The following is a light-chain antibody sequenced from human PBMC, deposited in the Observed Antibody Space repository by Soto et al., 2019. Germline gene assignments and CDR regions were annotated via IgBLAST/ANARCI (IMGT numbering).Light chain of an antibody. CDR3: QQRSNWPRT. Sequence: EIVLTQSPATLSLSPGERATLSCRASQSVSTYLAWYQQKPGQAPRLLIYDASNRATGIPDRFSGSGSGTDFTRTSSSLEPEDFAVYFCQQRSNWPRTFGEGTKVDIQ. CDR1: QSVSTY. J-gene: IGKJ1*01. CDR2: DAS. V-gene: IGKV3-11*01.